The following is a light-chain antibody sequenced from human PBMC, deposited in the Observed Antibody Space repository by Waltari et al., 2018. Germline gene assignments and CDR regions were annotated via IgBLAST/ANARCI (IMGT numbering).Light chain of an antibody. Sequence: DIQMTQYPSTLSESVGDKVTITCRAKESISIWLAWSQHKPVTAPKLLIYRASTLERGVPSRFSVAGSGTEFTLTISSLQPDDFATYYCQQYDSESYTFGQGTKLEIK. CDR2: RAS. J-gene: IGKJ2*01. V-gene: IGKV1-5*03. CDR3: QQYDSESYT. CDR1: ESISIW.